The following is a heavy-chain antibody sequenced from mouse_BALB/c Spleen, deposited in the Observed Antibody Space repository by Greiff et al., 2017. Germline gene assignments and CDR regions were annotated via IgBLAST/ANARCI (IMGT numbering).Heavy chain of an antibody. D-gene: IGHD1-1*01. V-gene: IGHV5-12-2*01. CDR1: GFTFSSYT. CDR2: ISNGGGST. Sequence: EVQVVESGGGLVQPGGSLKLSCAASGFTFSSYTMSWVRQTPEKRLEWVAYISNGGGSTYYPDTVKGRFTISRDNAKNTLYLQMSSLKSEDTAMYYCARHYGSSWYFDVWGAGTTVTVSS. J-gene: IGHJ1*01. CDR3: ARHYGSSWYFDV.